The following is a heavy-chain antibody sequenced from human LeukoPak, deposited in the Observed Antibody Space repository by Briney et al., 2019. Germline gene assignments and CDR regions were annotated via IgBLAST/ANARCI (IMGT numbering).Heavy chain of an antibody. Sequence: VGSLRLSGAASGFTFSSYAMSWVRQAPGKGLEWVSAIRGSGGSTYYADSVKGRFTISRDNSKNTLYLQMNSLRAEDTAVYYCAKDQGSYCSSTSCYQTQWGQGTLVTVSS. CDR1: GFTFSSYA. CDR3: AKDQGSYCSSTSCYQTQ. D-gene: IGHD2-2*01. CDR2: IRGSGGST. J-gene: IGHJ4*02. V-gene: IGHV3-23*01.